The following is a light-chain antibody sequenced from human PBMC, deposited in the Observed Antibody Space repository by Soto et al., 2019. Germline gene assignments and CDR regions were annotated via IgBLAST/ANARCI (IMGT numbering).Light chain of an antibody. J-gene: IGKJ1*01. V-gene: IGKV1-5*03. CDR3: QQYFGAWT. Sequence: GDRVTITCRASRSLSGWLAWYQQKPGKAPKLLIYEVSTLESGVPSRFSGSGSGTEFTLTINSLQRDDSATYYCQQYFGAWTFGQGTKVEI. CDR2: EVS. CDR1: RSLSGW.